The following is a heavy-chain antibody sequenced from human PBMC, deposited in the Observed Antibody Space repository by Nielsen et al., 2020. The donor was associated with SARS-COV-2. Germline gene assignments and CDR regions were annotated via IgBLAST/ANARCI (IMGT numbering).Heavy chain of an antibody. Sequence: ASVKVSCKPSGYSFSFYAIHWVRQAPGQRPEWMGWINAGNGDTNYSQKSQGRVAMTSDTSARTVYLEVSSLRSEDTALYFCATESSGTVGPLDHWGQGTLVTVS. V-gene: IGHV1-3*01. CDR2: INAGNGDT. D-gene: IGHD3-22*01. CDR1: GYSFSFYA. J-gene: IGHJ4*02. CDR3: ATESSGTVGPLDH.